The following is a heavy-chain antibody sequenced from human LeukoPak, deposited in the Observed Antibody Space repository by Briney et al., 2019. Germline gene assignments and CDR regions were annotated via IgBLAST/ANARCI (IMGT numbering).Heavy chain of an antibody. Sequence: GGSLRLSCAASGFTFANHGMDWFRQAPGKGLEWLAVISHDGSRIYYADSVKGRFTISRDNSRNTLDLQMNSLRAEDTAVYYCARPLTTFWFFDVFDMWGQGTMVTVSS. V-gene: IGHV3-30*04. CDR2: ISHDGSRI. D-gene: IGHD3-10*01. CDR3: ARPLTTFWFFDVFDM. CDR1: GFTFANHG. J-gene: IGHJ3*02.